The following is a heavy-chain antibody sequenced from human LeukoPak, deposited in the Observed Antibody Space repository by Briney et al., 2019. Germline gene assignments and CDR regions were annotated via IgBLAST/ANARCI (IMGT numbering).Heavy chain of an antibody. D-gene: IGHD3-22*01. CDR2: IHPSGML. V-gene: IGHV4-31*03. J-gene: IGHJ4*02. CDR3: SRGLDSRKLGC. Sequence: SQTLSLTCTVSGASFNSDDQYWNWIRQSPGKGLEWIGSIHPSGMLYNNPSLESRVTMSRDTSKNQFSLNLNSVTAADTAVYFCSRGLDSRKLGCWGQGILVTVSS. CDR1: GASFNSDDQY.